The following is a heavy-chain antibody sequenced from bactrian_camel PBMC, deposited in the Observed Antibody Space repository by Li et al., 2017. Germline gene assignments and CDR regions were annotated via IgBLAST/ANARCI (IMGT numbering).Heavy chain of an antibody. CDR2: LSTAGGT. CDR1: GITTDEAD. CDR3: AGSWDVSAKWALESMTRPDFGY. V-gene: IGHV3S53*01. J-gene: IGHJ6*01. Sequence: HVQLVESGGGSVQAGGSLRLSCTASGITTDEADMGWYRQRPGNECELVAKLSTAGGTDFPNSEIERFTISRNNAKNTVYLQMNSLTPEDTAVYYCAGSWDVSAKWALESMTRPDFGYWGQGTQVTVS. D-gene: IGHD2*01.